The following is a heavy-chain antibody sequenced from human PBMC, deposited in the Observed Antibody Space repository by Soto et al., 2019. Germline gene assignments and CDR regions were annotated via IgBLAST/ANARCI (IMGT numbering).Heavy chain of an antibody. D-gene: IGHD3-22*01. Sequence: SETLSLTCNVSGASISSGDYYWSWIRQHPGKGLEWIGYIYYSGNTYYNPSLKSRVTISVDTSKNQFSLKLSSVTAADTAMYYCAREYYDANSGFMEQWGQGTLVTVS. CDR2: IYYSGNT. CDR1: GASISSGDYY. CDR3: AREYYDANSGFMEQ. J-gene: IGHJ4*02. V-gene: IGHV4-31*03.